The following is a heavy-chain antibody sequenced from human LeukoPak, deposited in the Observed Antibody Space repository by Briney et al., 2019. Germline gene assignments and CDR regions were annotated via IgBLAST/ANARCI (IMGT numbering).Heavy chain of an antibody. D-gene: IGHD2-15*01. CDR3: ANSLVVHDAFDI. CDR2: IIPIFGTA. J-gene: IGHJ3*02. V-gene: IGHV1-69*05. Sequence: SVKVSCKASGGTFSSYAISWVRQAPGQGLEWMGGIIPIFGTANYAQKFQGRVTITTDESTSTAYMELSSLRSEDTAVYYCANSLVVHDAFDIWGQGTMVTVSS. CDR1: GGTFSSYA.